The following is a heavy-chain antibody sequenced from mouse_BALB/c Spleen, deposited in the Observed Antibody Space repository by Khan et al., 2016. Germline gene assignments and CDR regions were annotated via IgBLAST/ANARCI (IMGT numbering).Heavy chain of an antibody. V-gene: IGHV9-3-1*01. CDR1: GYTFTNYG. J-gene: IGHJ3*01. CDR3: ARGDGNGAY. CDR2: INTYTGEP. Sequence: QSQLVQSGPELKKPGETVKISCKASGYTFTNYGMNWVKQAPGKGLKWMGWINTYTGEPTYADDFKGRFAFSLETSASTAYLQINNLKNEDTATYFGARGDGNGAYWGQGTLVTVSA. D-gene: IGHD2-1*01.